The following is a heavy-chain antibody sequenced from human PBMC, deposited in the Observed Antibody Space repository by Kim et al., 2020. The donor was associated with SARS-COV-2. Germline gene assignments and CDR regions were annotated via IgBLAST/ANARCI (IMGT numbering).Heavy chain of an antibody. Sequence: GGSLRLSCAASGFTFSSYPMSWVRQAPGKGLEWVSGISGSGGSGGSTYYADSVKGRFTISRDNSKNTLYLQMNSLRAEDPDVYYCAKGEISHRVLYFMDVWGKGTPVTVSS. CDR2: ISGSGGSGGST. CDR3: AKGEISHRVLYFMDV. CDR1: GFTFSSYP. D-gene: IGHD3-3*01. J-gene: IGHJ6*03. V-gene: IGHV3-23*01.